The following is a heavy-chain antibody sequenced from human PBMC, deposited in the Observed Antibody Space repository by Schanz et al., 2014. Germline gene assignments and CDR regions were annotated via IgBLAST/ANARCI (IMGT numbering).Heavy chain of an antibody. D-gene: IGHD3-3*01. CDR1: GGSISSGGYY. CDR3: ARDERDLPRSLLVF. CDR2: IYDGGST. J-gene: IGHJ4*02. V-gene: IGHV4-31*03. Sequence: QVQLQESGPGLVKPSQTLSLTCTVSGGSISSGGYYWSWIRQHPGKGLEWIGYIYDGGSTYYNPSLKSRVPTSLDKSNSQFSRTLNAVTAADTAVYYCARDERDLPRSLLVFWGQGTLVTVSS.